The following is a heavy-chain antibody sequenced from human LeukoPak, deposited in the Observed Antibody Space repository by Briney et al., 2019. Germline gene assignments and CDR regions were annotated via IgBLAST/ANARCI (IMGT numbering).Heavy chain of an antibody. CDR2: INPNSGGT. CDR1: GYTFTGYY. CDR3: ARDRPYCSSTSCHHGAYYYYYMDV. J-gene: IGHJ6*03. V-gene: IGHV1-2*02. D-gene: IGHD2-2*01. Sequence: ASVKVSCKASGYTFTGYYMHWVRQAPGRGLEWMGWINPNSGGTNYAQKFQGRVTMTRDTSISTAYMELSRLRSDDTAVYYCARDRPYCSSTSCHHGAYYYYYMDVWGKGTTVTVSS.